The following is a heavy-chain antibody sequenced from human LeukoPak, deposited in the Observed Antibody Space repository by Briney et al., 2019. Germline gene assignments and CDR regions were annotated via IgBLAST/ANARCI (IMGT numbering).Heavy chain of an antibody. Sequence: GGSLRLSCAASGFTFSSYSMNWVRQAPGKGLEWVSSISSSSSYIYYADSVKGRFTISRDNAKNSLYLQMNSLRAEDTAVYYCARTPTPYCGGDCYEFDYWGQGTLVTVSS. CDR2: ISSSSSYI. D-gene: IGHD2-21*02. CDR3: ARTPTPYCGGDCYEFDY. V-gene: IGHV3-21*01. CDR1: GFTFSSYS. J-gene: IGHJ4*02.